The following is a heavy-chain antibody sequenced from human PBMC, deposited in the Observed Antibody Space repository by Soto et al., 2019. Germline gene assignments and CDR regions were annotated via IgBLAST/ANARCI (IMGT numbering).Heavy chain of an antibody. D-gene: IGHD7-27*01. Sequence: GGSLRLSCAASGFTFSSYGMHWGRQAPGKGVEWVAVIWYDGSNKYYADSVKGRFTISRDNSKNTLYLQMNSLRAEDTAVYYCARAWGHAFDIWGQGTMVTVSS. CDR3: ARAWGHAFDI. J-gene: IGHJ3*02. CDR1: GFTFSSYG. V-gene: IGHV3-33*01. CDR2: IWYDGSNK.